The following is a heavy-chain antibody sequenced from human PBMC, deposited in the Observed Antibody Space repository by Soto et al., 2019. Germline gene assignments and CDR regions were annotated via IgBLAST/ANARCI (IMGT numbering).Heavy chain of an antibody. D-gene: IGHD1-1*01. CDR2: MSPDSGNT. J-gene: IGHJ4*02. CDR1: GYTFTDYD. V-gene: IGHV1-8*02. Sequence: QVQVVQSRAEVKKPGASVRVSCKPSGYTFTDYDINWVRQAAGQGLEYMGWMSPDSGNTGYSQQFQGRVTMTSNTSTSTAYMALSSLTSEDTAVYYCEVTTGYWGQGTMVTVSS. CDR3: EVTTGY.